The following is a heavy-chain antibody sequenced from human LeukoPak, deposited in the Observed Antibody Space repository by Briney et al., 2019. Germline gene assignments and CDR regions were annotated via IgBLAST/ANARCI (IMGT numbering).Heavy chain of an antibody. J-gene: IGHJ3*02. D-gene: IGHD2-2*01. Sequence: KPSETLSLTCTVSGGSISSYYWSWIRQPPGKGLEWTGYIYYSGSTNYNPSLKSRVTISVDTSKNQFSLKLSSVTAADTAVYYCARDRGCSSTSCSDAFDIWGQGTMVTVSS. CDR2: IYYSGST. CDR3: ARDRGCSSTSCSDAFDI. V-gene: IGHV4-59*01. CDR1: GGSISSYY.